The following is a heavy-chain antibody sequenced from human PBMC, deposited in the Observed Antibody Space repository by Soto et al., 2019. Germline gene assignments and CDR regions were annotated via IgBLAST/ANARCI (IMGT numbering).Heavy chain of an antibody. V-gene: IGHV3-23*01. J-gene: IGHJ4*02. Sequence: GGSLRLSYAASGFTFSSYAMSWVRQAPGKGLEWVSAISGSGGSTYYADSVKGRFTISRDNSKSTLYLQMNSLRAEDTAVYYCAKDNRVGATGTFDYWGQGIQVTVSS. CDR1: GFTFSSYA. D-gene: IGHD1-26*01. CDR2: ISGSGGST. CDR3: AKDNRVGATGTFDY.